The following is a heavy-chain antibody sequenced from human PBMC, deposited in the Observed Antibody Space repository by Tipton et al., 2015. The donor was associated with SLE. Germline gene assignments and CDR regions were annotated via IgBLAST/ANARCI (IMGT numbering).Heavy chain of an antibody. Sequence: TLSLTCTVSGGSFSNGGYFWSWIRQHPGKGLEWIGYISYSRSTYYNPSLQSRVTISTDTSKNQFSLRLSSVTAADTAVYYCASGNNWNGPGEFDSWDRGTQVSVSS. CDR1: GGSFSNGGYF. CDR3: ASGNNWNGPGEFDS. V-gene: IGHV4-31*03. J-gene: IGHJ4*02. CDR2: ISYSRST. D-gene: IGHD1-20*01.